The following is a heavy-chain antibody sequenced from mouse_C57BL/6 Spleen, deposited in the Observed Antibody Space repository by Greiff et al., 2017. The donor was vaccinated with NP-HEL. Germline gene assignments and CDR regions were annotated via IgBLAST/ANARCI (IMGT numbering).Heavy chain of an antibody. D-gene: IGHD1-1*01. V-gene: IGHV5-17*01. CDR1: GFTFSDYG. CDR3: ARGTTVPYYYAMDY. CDR2: ISSGSSTI. Sequence: EVKLVESGGGLVKPGGSLKLSCAASGFTFSDYGMHWVRQAPEKGLEWVAYISSGSSTIYYVDTVKGRFTISRDNAKNTLFLQMTSLRSEDTAMYYCARGTTVPYYYAMDYWGQGTSVTVSS. J-gene: IGHJ4*01.